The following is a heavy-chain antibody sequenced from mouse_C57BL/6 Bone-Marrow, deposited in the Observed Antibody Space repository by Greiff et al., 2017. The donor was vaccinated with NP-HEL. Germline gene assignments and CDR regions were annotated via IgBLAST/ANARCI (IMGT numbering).Heavy chain of an antibody. CDR1: GYTFTSYW. J-gene: IGHJ2*01. CDR2: IYPGSGST. V-gene: IGHV1-55*01. CDR3: ARGIYYCGSSRDY. D-gene: IGHD1-1*01. Sequence: QVQLQQPGAELVKPGASVKMSCKASGYTFTSYWITWVKQRPGQGLEWIGDIYPGSGSTNYNEKFKSKATLTVDTSSSTAYMQLSSLTSEDSAVYYGARGIYYCGSSRDYWGQGTTLTVSS.